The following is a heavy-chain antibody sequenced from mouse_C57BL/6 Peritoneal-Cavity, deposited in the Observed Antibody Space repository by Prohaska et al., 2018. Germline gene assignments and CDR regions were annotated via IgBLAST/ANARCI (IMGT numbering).Heavy chain of an antibody. CDR3: ARVGLFWYFDV. CDR2: ISSGSSTI. V-gene: IGHV5-17*01. J-gene: IGHJ1*03. CDR1: GFTFSDYG. Sequence: EVQLVESGGGLVKPGGSLKLSCAASGFTFSDYGMHWVRQAPEKGLEWVAYISSGSSTIYYADTVKGRFTISRDNAKNTLFLQMTSLRSEDTAMYYCARVGLFWYFDVWGTGTTVTVSS.